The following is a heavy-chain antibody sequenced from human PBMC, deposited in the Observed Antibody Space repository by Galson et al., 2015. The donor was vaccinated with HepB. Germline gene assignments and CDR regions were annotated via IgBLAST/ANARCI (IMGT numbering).Heavy chain of an antibody. CDR2: IIPIFGTA. V-gene: IGHV1-69*13. CDR3: ARDQTYYYDSSEVPDAFDI. CDR1: GGTFSSYA. D-gene: IGHD3-22*01. J-gene: IGHJ3*02. Sequence: SVKVSCKASGGTFSSYAISWVRQAPGQGLEWMGGIIPIFGTANYAQKFQGRVTITADESTSTAYMELSSLRSEDTAVYYCARDQTYYYDSSEVPDAFDIWGQGTVSPSLQ.